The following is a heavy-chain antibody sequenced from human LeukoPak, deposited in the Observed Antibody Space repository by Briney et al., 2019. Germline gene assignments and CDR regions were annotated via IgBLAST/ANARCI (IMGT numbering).Heavy chain of an antibody. D-gene: IGHD2-15*01. CDR3: ARVPNCSGGSCYHIDY. Sequence: PGGSLRLSCAASGFTFSVYGMYWVRQAPGKGLEWVAVISYDGSNKYYADSVKGRFTISRDNSKNTLYLQMNSLRAEDTAVYYCARVPNCSGGSCYHIDYWGQGTLVTVSS. CDR1: GFTFSVYG. CDR2: ISYDGSNK. V-gene: IGHV3-30*03. J-gene: IGHJ4*02.